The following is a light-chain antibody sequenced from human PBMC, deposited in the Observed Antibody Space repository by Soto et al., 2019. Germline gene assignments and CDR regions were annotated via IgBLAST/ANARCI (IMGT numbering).Light chain of an antibody. CDR1: SSDVGGYKH. V-gene: IGLV2-14*01. J-gene: IGLJ1*01. Sequence: QSVLTQPASVSGSPGQSITISCTGTSSDVGGYKHVSWYQHHPGKAPKLMIYEVSNRPSGVSNRFSGSKSGYTASLTISGLQAEGEADYYCNSQRSSGTRVFGTGTKLTVL. CDR3: NSQRSSGTRV. CDR2: EVS.